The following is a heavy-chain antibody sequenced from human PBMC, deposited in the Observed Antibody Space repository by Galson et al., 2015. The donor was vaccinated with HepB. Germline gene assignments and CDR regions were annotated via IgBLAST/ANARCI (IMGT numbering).Heavy chain of an antibody. V-gene: IGHV3-23*01. CDR3: VKLSASAAYSHMDI. CDR1: GITFGDYG. CDR2: ISGSGDNT. J-gene: IGHJ6*03. D-gene: IGHD6-25*01. Sequence: SLRLSCAASGITFGDYGMTWVRQAPGRGLEWVSAISGSGDNTQYADSVKGRFTISRDNSESTLYLQMNSLRAEDTAVYYCVKLSASAAYSHMDIWGKGTPVTVSS.